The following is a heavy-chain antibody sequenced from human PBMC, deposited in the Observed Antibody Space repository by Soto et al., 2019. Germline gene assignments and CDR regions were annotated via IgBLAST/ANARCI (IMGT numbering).Heavy chain of an antibody. CDR1: GYTFTSYD. D-gene: IGHD2-15*01. CDR2: MNPNSGNT. V-gene: IGHV1-8*01. J-gene: IGHJ6*02. CDR3: GCSGGSCYSLSLALSYYYGMDV. Sequence: ASVKVSCKASGYTFTSYDINWVRQATGQGLEWMGWMNPNSGNTGYAQKFQGRVTITADESTSTAYMELSSLRSEDTAVYYCGCSGGSCYSLSLALSYYYGMDVWGQGTTVTVSS.